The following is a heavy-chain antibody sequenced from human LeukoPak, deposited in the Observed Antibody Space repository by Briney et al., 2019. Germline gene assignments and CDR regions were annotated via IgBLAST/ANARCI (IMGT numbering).Heavy chain of an antibody. J-gene: IGHJ4*02. CDR1: GFTFDDYA. D-gene: IGHD2/OR15-2a*01. CDR2: IRSDGSDT. CDR3: ARDWFHAIDY. Sequence: PGGSPRLSCAASGFTFDDYAMHWVRQAPGKGLVWVSRIRSDGSDTRYAESVKGRFTISRDNAKNTLYLQMNSLRAEDTAVYYCARDWFHAIDYWGQGTLVTVSS. V-gene: IGHV3-74*01.